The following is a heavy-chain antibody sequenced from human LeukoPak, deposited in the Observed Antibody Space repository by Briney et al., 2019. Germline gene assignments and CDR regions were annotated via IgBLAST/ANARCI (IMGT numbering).Heavy chain of an antibody. CDR1: GFTFSSYV. V-gene: IGHV3-30*04. CDR3: ARDGEQRSPYAFDI. Sequence: PGGSLRLSCAASGFTFSSYVMRWVRQAPGKGLEWVAVISYDGSNKYYADSVKGRFTISRDNSKNTLYLQMNSLRAEDTAVYYCARDGEQRSPYAFDIWGQGTMVTVSS. D-gene: IGHD1-26*01. CDR2: ISYDGSNK. J-gene: IGHJ3*02.